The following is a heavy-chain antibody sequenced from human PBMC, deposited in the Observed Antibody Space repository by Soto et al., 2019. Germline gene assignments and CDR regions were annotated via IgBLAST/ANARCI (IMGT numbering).Heavy chain of an antibody. J-gene: IGHJ4*02. V-gene: IGHV1-69*02. CDR3: ARGEVTEGSFDY. CDR1: GGTFSSYT. Sequence: QVQLVQSGAEVKKPGSSVKVSCKASGGTFSSYTISWVRQAPGQGLEWMGRIIPILGIANYAQKFQGRVKSXAXTSTSTAYMELSSLRSEDTAVYYCARGEVTEGSFDYWGQGTLVTVSS. CDR2: IIPILGIA. D-gene: IGHD3-10*01.